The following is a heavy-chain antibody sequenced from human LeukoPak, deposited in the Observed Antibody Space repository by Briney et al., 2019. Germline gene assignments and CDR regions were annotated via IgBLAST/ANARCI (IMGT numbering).Heavy chain of an antibody. J-gene: IGHJ4*02. V-gene: IGHV4-30-4*08. CDR1: GGSISSSSYY. CDR3: ARDHQGYFDY. CDR2: IYYSGST. Sequence: SETLSLTCTVSGGSISSSSYYWGWIRQPPGKGLEWIGYIYYSGSTYYNPSLKSRVTISVDTSKNQFSLKLSSVTAADTAVYYCARDHQGYFDYWGQGTLVTVSS.